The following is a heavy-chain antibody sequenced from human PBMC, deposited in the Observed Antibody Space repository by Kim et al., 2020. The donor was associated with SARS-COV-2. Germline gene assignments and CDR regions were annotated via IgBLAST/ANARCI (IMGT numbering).Heavy chain of an antibody. V-gene: IGHV1-69*13. D-gene: IGHD3-22*01. CDR1: GGTFSSYA. CDR2: IIPIFGTA. Sequence: SVKVSCKASGGTFSSYAISWVRQAPGQGLEWMGGIIPIFGTANYAQKFQGRVTITADESTSTAYMELSSLRSEDTAVYYCARDSPPEDSSGSYAFDIWGQGTMVTVSS. J-gene: IGHJ3*02. CDR3: ARDSPPEDSSGSYAFDI.